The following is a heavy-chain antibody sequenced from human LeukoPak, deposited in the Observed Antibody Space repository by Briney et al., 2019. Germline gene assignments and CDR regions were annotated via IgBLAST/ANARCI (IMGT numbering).Heavy chain of an antibody. J-gene: IGHJ6*03. Sequence: EASVKVSCKASGYTFTGYYMHCVRHAPAQGLEWMGWLNSNSGDTNYAQKFQGRVSMTRDTSISTAYMELSRLSSDDTAVYYCARTLDRFYYYMDVWGKGTTVTVSS. CDR1: GYTFTGYY. CDR3: ARTLDRFYYYMDV. CDR2: LNSNSGDT. V-gene: IGHV1-2*02.